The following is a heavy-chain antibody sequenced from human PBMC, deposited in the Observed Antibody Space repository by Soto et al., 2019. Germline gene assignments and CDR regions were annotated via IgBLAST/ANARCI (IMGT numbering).Heavy chain of an antibody. J-gene: IGHJ1*01. CDR2: ISGSGDT. V-gene: IGHV3-23*01. Sequence: EVQLLESGGGLVQPGGSLRLSCAASGLTFSNYGMTWVRQAPGKGLEWVSAISGSGDTYNVDSLKGRFSISRDNSKSTLFLQMNSLRAEDTAVYYCATYGGESGGFEYFKHWGKGTLVTVSS. CDR1: GLTFSNYG. D-gene: IGHD2-21*01. CDR3: ATYGGESGGFEYFKH.